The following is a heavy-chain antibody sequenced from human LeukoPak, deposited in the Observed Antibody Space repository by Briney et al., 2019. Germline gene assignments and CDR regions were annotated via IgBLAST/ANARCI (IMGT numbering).Heavy chain of an antibody. CDR1: GGSISSYY. Sequence: SETLSLTCTVSGGSISSYYWSWIRQPAGKGLEWIGHIYSSGSTNYNPSLKSRLTISLDTSKNQFSLRLSSVTAADTAVYYCARQFDPWGQGILVTVSS. CDR3: ARQFDP. CDR2: IYSSGST. V-gene: IGHV4-59*08. J-gene: IGHJ5*02.